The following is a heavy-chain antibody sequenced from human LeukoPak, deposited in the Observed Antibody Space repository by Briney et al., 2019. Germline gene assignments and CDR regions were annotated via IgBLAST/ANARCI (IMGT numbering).Heavy chain of an antibody. CDR2: IWHDGIHE. CDR3: ARDRLSEWKLRHNYFHYGLDV. CDR1: GFTFNNYA. Sequence: GGSLRLSCVASGFTFNNYAMHWVRQAPGKGLVWVAVIWHDGIHEYYADSMKGRITISRDSSKNTLYLQINSLRAEDTAVYYCARDRLSEWKLRHNYFHYGLDVWGQGTTVTVS. J-gene: IGHJ6*02. D-gene: IGHD3-3*01. V-gene: IGHV3-33*01.